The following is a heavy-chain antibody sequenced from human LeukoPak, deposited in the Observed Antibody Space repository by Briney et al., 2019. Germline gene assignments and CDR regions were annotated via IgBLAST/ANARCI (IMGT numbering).Heavy chain of an antibody. V-gene: IGHV1-18*01. Sequence: ASVKVSCKASGYTFTSYGISWVRQAPGQGLEWMGWISAYNGNTNYAQKLQGRVTMTTDTSTSTAYMELRSLRSDDTAVYYCAREPTHHYYGSGSSNPFDYWGQGTLVTVSS. CDR1: GYTFTSYG. CDR2: ISAYNGNT. CDR3: AREPTHHYYGSGSSNPFDY. D-gene: IGHD3-10*01. J-gene: IGHJ4*02.